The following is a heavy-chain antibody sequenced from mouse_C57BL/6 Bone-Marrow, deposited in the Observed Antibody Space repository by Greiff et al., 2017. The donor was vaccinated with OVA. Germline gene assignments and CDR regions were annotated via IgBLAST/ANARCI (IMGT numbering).Heavy chain of an antibody. D-gene: IGHD2-4*01. V-gene: IGHV1-54*01. Sequence: QVQLQQSGAELVRPGTSVKVSCKASGYAFTNYLIEWVKQRPGQGLEWIGVINPGSGGTNYNEKFKSKATLTVDKSSSTAYMQLSSLTSEDSAVYYCAPYDYDGYWYFDVWGTGTTVTVSS. CDR2: INPGSGGT. CDR3: APYDYDGYWYFDV. J-gene: IGHJ1*03. CDR1: GYAFTNYL.